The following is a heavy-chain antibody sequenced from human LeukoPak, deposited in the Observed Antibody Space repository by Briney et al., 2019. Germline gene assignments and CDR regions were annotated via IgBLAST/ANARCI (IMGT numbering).Heavy chain of an antibody. D-gene: IGHD6-13*01. Sequence: ASVKVSCKASGYSFTDYGIHWVRQAPGQRLEWMGSINAGNGNTRSSQKLQGRVTITTDTSANTAYMELSSLISEDTAIYFCARVGTSGWYGDSWGHGTQVIVSS. CDR2: INAGNGNT. CDR1: GYSFTDYG. J-gene: IGHJ5*01. CDR3: ARVGTSGWYGDS. V-gene: IGHV1-3*01.